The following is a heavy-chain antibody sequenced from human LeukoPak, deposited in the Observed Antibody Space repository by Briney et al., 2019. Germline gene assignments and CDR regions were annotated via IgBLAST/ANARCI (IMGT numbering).Heavy chain of an antibody. Sequence: GGSLRLSCAASGITFSSDGMNWVRQAPGKGLEWVANIKQDGSEKYYVDSVKGRFTISRDNAKNSLYLQMNSLRAEDTAVYYCAREAGDQGYFDYWGQGTLVTVSS. CDR3: AREAGDQGYFDY. CDR2: IKQDGSEK. V-gene: IGHV3-7*01. CDR1: GITFSSDG. J-gene: IGHJ4*02. D-gene: IGHD7-27*01.